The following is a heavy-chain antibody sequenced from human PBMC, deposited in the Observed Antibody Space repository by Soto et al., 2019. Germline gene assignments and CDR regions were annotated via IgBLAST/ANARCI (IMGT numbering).Heavy chain of an antibody. CDR3: ARGAYYYDSSGLSY. J-gene: IGHJ4*02. V-gene: IGHV3-48*01. D-gene: IGHD3-22*01. CDR1: GFTFSSYS. CDR2: ISSSSSTI. Sequence: VQLVEAGGGLVQPGGSLRLSCAASGFTFSSYSMNWVRQAPGKGLEWVSYISSSSSTIYYAYSVKGRFTITRDNAKNSLYLQMNSLRAEDTAVYYCARGAYYYDSSGLSYWGQGTLVTVSS.